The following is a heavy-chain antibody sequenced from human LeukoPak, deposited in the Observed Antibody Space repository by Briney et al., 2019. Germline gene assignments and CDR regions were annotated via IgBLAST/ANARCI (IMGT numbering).Heavy chain of an antibody. CDR1: GYTFTGYY. D-gene: IGHD4-17*01. CDR3: ARDKGSNDGDYSPDDAFDI. Sequence: ASVKVSCKASGYTFTGYYMHWVRQAPGQGLEWMGWINPNSGGTNYAQKFQGRVTMTRDTSISTAYMELSRLRSDDTAVYYCARDKGSNDGDYSPDDAFDIWGQGTMVTVSS. CDR2: INPNSGGT. V-gene: IGHV1-2*02. J-gene: IGHJ3*02.